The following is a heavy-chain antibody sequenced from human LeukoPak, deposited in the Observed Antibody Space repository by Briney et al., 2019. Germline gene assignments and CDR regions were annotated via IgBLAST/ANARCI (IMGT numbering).Heavy chain of an antibody. CDR2: IHSSSSSI. D-gene: IGHD7-27*01. Sequence: PGGSLRLSCAASGFTFSTYIMNWVRQAPGKGLEWISYIHSSSSSIYYADSVKGRFTISRDKAKNSLYLQMNSLRDEDTAVYFCARDRLGAGSFDIWGQGTMVTVSS. V-gene: IGHV3-48*02. J-gene: IGHJ3*02. CDR3: ARDRLGAGSFDI. CDR1: GFTFSTYI.